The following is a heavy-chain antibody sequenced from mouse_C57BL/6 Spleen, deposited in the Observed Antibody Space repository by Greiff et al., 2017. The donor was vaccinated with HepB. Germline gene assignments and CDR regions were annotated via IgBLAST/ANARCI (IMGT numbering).Heavy chain of an antibody. V-gene: IGHV1-82*01. Sequence: QVQLQQSGPELVKPGASVKISCKASGYAFSSSWMHWVKQRPGKGLEWIGRIYPGDGDTNYNGKFKGKATLTADKSSNTAYMQLSSLTSEDSSVYYCARSDDYSYAMGYWGQGTSVTVSS. D-gene: IGHD2-4*01. J-gene: IGHJ4*01. CDR3: ARSDDYSYAMGY. CDR2: IYPGDGDT. CDR1: GYAFSSSW.